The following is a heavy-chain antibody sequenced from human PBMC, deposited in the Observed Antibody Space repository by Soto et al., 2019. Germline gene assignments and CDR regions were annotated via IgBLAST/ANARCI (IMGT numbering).Heavy chain of an antibody. CDR1: GFIFDDYA. V-gene: IGHV3-9*01. Sequence: HPGGSLRLSCTASGFIFDDYAMHWVRQAPGKGLEWVSGISWNSGSVGYADSVKGRFTISRDNAKKSLYLQMDSLKTEDTALYYCAKDMSSGWDPFDYWGQGTLVTVSS. J-gene: IGHJ4*02. CDR3: AKDMSSGWDPFDY. D-gene: IGHD6-19*01. CDR2: ISWNSGSV.